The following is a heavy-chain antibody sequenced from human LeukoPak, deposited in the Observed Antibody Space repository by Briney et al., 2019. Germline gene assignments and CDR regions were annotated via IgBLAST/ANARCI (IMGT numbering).Heavy chain of an antibody. J-gene: IGHJ6*03. CDR1: GGSFSGYY. V-gene: IGHV4-34*01. D-gene: IGHD2-8*02. CDR3: ARVGTGGYYYYYMDV. CDR2: INHSGST. Sequence: SETLSLTCAVYGGSFSGYYWSWIRQPPGKGLEWIGEINHSGSTNYNPSLKSRVTISVDTSKNQFSLKLSSVTAADTAVYYCARVGTGGYYYYYMDVWGEGTTVTVSS.